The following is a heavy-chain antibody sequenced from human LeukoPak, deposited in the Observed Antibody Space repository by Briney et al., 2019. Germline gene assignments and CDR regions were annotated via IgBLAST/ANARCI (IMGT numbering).Heavy chain of an antibody. V-gene: IGHV1-2*02. CDR2: INPNSGGT. D-gene: IGHD6-13*01. CDR1: GYTFTGYY. Sequence: ASVKVSCKASGYTFTGYYMHWVRQAPGQGLEWMGWINPNSGGTNYAQKFQGRVTMTRDTSISTAYMELSRLRSDDTAVYYCARDALIAAAGTVWFDPWGQGTLVTVSS. J-gene: IGHJ5*02. CDR3: ARDALIAAAGTVWFDP.